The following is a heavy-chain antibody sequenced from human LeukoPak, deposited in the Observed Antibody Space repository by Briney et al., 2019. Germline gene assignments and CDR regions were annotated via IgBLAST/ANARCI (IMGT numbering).Heavy chain of an antibody. CDR2: IDPSDSET. J-gene: IGHJ4*02. D-gene: IGHD3-3*01. V-gene: IGHV5-51*01. CDR3: ARISSDFLEY. CDR1: GYRFTNFW. Sequence: GGSLKISLQGPGYRFTNFWIGWVRQMPGKGLGWMGIIDPSDSETRYSPSFQGQVTISADKSISTATLQWSSLKASDTAMYYCARISSDFLEYGGQGTLVTVS.